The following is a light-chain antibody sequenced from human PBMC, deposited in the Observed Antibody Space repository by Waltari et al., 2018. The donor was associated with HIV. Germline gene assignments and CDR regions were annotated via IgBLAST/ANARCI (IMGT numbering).Light chain of an antibody. V-gene: IGLV3-19*01. CDR3: EHMGVV. Sequence: SSELTQDPAVSVALGQTVRITCQGDSLRSYYASWYQQKPGQAPVNVIFAKNNRPSRIPDRFSGSSSGDTASLTITGAQAEDEADGSGEHMGVVFGGGTKLTVL. CDR2: AKN. J-gene: IGLJ2*01. CDR1: SLRSYY.